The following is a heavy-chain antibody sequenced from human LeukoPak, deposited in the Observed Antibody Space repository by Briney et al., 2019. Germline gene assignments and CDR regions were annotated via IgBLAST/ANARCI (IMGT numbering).Heavy chain of an antibody. CDR1: GFTFSDYY. CDR3: ARGSRTTVTPVGY. CDR2: ISSSGRTI. D-gene: IGHD4-11*01. J-gene: IGHJ4*02. Sequence: GGSLRLSCAASGFTFSDYYMSWIRQAPGKGLEWVSYISSSGRTIYYADSVKGRFTISRDNAKNSLYLQMTSLRAEDTAVYYCARGSRTTVTPVGYWGQGTLVTVSS. V-gene: IGHV3-11*04.